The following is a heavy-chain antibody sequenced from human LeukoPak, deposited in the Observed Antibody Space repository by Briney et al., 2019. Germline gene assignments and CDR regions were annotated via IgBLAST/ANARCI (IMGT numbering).Heavy chain of an antibody. CDR1: GFTFSSYG. Sequence: PGGSLRLSCAASGFTFSSYGMHWVRQAPGKGLEWVAVISYDGSNKYYADSVKGRFTISRDNSMNTLYLQMNSLRAEDTAVYYCARAGDSYCGGDCYPYYYGMDVWGQGTTVTVSS. CDR2: ISYDGSNK. CDR3: ARAGDSYCGGDCYPYYYGMDV. J-gene: IGHJ6*02. D-gene: IGHD2-21*02. V-gene: IGHV3-30*03.